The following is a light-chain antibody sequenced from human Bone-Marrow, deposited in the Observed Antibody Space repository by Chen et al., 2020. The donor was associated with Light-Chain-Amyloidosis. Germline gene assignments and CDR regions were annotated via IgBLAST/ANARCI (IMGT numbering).Light chain of an antibody. Sequence: QAVLTQPAPVPGSPGHPTTTTCTGTSSDVGGDNHLSWYQQHPDKAPKLMIYEVTNRPSWVPDRFSGSKSDNAASLTISGLQTEDEADYFCSSYAITNTLVFESGTRVTVL. CDR2: EVT. J-gene: IGLJ1*01. CDR1: SSDVGGDNH. CDR3: SSYAITNTLV. V-gene: IGLV2-14*01.